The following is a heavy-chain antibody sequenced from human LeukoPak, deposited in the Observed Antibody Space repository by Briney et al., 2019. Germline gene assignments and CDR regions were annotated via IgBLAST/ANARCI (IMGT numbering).Heavy chain of an antibody. Sequence: GGSLRLSCAASGFTVDSNYLSWVRQAPGKGLEWVSTIYTGGNTYYAASVKGRFTISRDNSKNTLYLQMNNLRAEDTAVYYCTKEASQSYGRTWGRGTLVTVSS. CDR2: IYTGGNT. CDR3: TKEASQSYGRT. V-gene: IGHV3-53*01. J-gene: IGHJ4*02. D-gene: IGHD4-23*01. CDR1: GFTVDSNY.